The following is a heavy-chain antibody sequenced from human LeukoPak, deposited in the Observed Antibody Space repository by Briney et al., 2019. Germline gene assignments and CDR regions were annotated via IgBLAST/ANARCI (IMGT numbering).Heavy chain of an antibody. J-gene: IGHJ3*02. D-gene: IGHD3-22*01. CDR1: GFTFSSYG. V-gene: IGHV3-30*03. CDR3: HLQYYYDSSGYGLFDI. CDR2: ISYDGTNN. Sequence: GGSLRLSCAASGFTFSSYGMHWVRQAPGKGLEWVAIISYDGTNNYYADSVKGRFTISRDNSKNTLYLQMNSLRAEDTAVYYCHLQYYYDSSGYGLFDIWGQGTMVTVSS.